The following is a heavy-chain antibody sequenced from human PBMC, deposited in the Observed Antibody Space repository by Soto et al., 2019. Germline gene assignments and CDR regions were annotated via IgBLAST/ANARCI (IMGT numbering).Heavy chain of an antibody. CDR2: IYFTGSA. CDR3: ARERVLRSGWFDP. V-gene: IGHV4-31*03. CDR1: GDSITSGGYY. D-gene: IGHD1-26*01. J-gene: IGHJ5*02. Sequence: QVQLRESGPGLVKPSRALSLVCSVSGDSITSGGYYWTWLRQRPGKGLEWIGYIYFTGSAYYNPSLKSRMTMSVDTSKNQFSLRLSSVTAADTAFYYCARERVLRSGWFDPWGQGTLVSVSS.